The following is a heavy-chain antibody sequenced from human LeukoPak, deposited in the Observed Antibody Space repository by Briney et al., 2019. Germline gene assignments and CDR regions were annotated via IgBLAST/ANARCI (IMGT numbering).Heavy chain of an antibody. Sequence: ASAKVSCKASGYSFTSYYIHWVRQAPGQGLEWMGMINPSGGSTTYAQKFQGRVTMTTDTSTRTVYMELSSLRSEDTAVYYCARGGVFDSSGYYDFDYWGQGTLVTVSS. CDR3: ARGGVFDSSGYYDFDY. V-gene: IGHV1-46*01. J-gene: IGHJ4*02. CDR2: INPSGGST. CDR1: GYSFTSYY. D-gene: IGHD3-22*01.